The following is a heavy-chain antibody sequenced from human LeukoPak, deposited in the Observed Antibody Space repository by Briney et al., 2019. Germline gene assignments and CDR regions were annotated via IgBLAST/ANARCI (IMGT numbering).Heavy chain of an antibody. D-gene: IGHD1-26*01. Sequence: PGGSLRLSCAASGFTFSSSAMSWVRQVPGKGLEWVSGISASGGSTYYADSVRGRFTISRDNSKNTLYVQMNSLRDEDTAVYYCAEDQRWESPHYLDSWGQGTLVTVSS. V-gene: IGHV3-23*01. CDR2: ISASGGST. CDR3: AEDQRWESPHYLDS. J-gene: IGHJ4*02. CDR1: GFTFSSSA.